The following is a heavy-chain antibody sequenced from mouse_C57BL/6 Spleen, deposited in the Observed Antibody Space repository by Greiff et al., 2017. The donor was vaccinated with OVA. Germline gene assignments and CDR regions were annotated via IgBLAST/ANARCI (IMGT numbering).Heavy chain of an antibody. CDR1: GFTFSSYA. CDR2: ISDGGSYT. CDR3: ARDRNSNYVYFDY. Sequence: DVQLVESGGGLVKPGGSLKLSCAASGFTFSSYAMSWVRQTPEKRLEWVATISDGGSYTYYPDNVKGRFTISRDNAKNNLYLQMSHLKSEDTAMYYCARDRNSNYVYFDYWGQGTTLTVSS. V-gene: IGHV5-4*01. J-gene: IGHJ2*01. D-gene: IGHD2-5*01.